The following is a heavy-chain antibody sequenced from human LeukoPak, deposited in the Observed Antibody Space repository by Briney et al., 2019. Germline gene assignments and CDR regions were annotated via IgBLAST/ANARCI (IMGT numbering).Heavy chain of an antibody. CDR2: IYHSGST. Sequence: PSETLSLTCTVSGGSISSGGYSWSWIRQPPGKGLEWIGYIYHSGSTYYNPSLKSRVTISVDTSKNQFSLKLSSVTAADTAVYYCASVGYCSGGSCYDDFDYWGQGTLVTVSS. D-gene: IGHD2-15*01. CDR1: GGSISSGGYS. V-gene: IGHV4-30-2*02. J-gene: IGHJ4*02. CDR3: ASVGYCSGGSCYDDFDY.